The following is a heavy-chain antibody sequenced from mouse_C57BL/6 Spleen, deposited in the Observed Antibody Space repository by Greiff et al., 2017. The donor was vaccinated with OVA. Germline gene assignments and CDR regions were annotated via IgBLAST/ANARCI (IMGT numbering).Heavy chain of an antibody. D-gene: IGHD2-4*01. J-gene: IGHJ2*01. CDR2: INPGSGGT. Sequence: VQLVESGAELVRPGTSVKVSCKASGYAFTNYLIEWVKQRPGQGLEWIGVINPGSGGTNYNEKFKGKATLTADKSSSTAYMQLSSLTSEDSAVYFCARSGGLRPFDYWGQGTTLTVSS. CDR1: GYAFTNYL. CDR3: ARSGGLRPFDY. V-gene: IGHV1-54*01.